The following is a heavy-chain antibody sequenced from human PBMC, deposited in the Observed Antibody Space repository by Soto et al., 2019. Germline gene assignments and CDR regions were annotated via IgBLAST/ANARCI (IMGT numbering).Heavy chain of an antibody. CDR2: ISTSSSYI. CDR3: ARDPRGRYVGS. D-gene: IGHD3-9*01. Sequence: EVQLVESGGGLVKPGGSLRLSCAASGFTFSSYTMNWVRQAPGKGLEWVSSISTSSSYIYYADSVKGRFTISRDNARDSLYLQMNSLRAEDTAVYYCARDPRGRYVGSWGQGTLVTVSS. V-gene: IGHV3-21*01. J-gene: IGHJ4*02. CDR1: GFTFSSYT.